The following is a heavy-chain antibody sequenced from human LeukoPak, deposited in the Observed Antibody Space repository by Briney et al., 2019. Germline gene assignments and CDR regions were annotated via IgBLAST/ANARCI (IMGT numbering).Heavy chain of an antibody. Sequence: SQTLSLTCAISGDSFSSNSAAWNWIRQSPSRGLEWLGRTYYRSKWYNDYAVSVKSRITINPDTSKNQFSLQLNSVTPEDTAVYYCARDEYSYGYGGYYYGMDVWGKGTTVTVSS. D-gene: IGHD5-18*01. CDR3: ARDEYSYGYGGYYYGMDV. V-gene: IGHV6-1*01. J-gene: IGHJ6*04. CDR1: GDSFSSNSAA. CDR2: TYYRSKWYN.